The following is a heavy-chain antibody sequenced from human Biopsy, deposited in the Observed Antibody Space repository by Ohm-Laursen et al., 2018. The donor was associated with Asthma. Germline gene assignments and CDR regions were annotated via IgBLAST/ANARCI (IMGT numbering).Heavy chain of an antibody. D-gene: IGHD3-22*01. J-gene: IGHJ4*02. Sequence: TLSLTCTVSYFSITSGGYYRTWIRQHLGRGLEWIGIIYYSGSTYYNPSLKSRVSITIDTSKNQFSLKLSSVTAADTAVYYCARAQDYYDSRGYYRSFDYWGQGTLVTVSS. CDR1: YFSITSGGYY. V-gene: IGHV4-31*03. CDR3: ARAQDYYDSRGYYRSFDY. CDR2: IYYSGST.